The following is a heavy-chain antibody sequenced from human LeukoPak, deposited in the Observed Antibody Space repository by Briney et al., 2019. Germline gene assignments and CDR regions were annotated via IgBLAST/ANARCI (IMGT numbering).Heavy chain of an antibody. Sequence: GGSLRLPCAASGFTFSSYGMHWVRQAPGKGLEWVAVISYDGSNKYYADSVKGRFTISRDNSKNTLYLQMNSLRAEDTAVYYCAKDWHSGSYYPEEDIWGQGTMVTVSS. CDR2: ISYDGSNK. D-gene: IGHD1-26*01. CDR3: AKDWHSGSYYPEEDI. J-gene: IGHJ3*02. V-gene: IGHV3-30*18. CDR1: GFTFSSYG.